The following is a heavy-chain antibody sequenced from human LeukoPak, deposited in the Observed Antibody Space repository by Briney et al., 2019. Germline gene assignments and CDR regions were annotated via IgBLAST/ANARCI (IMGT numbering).Heavy chain of an antibody. Sequence: SETLSLTCTVSGYSISSGYYWGWIRQPPGKGLEWIGSIYHSGSTYYNPSLNSRVTISVDTSKDQFSLRLSSVTAADTAVYYCARVSGSNYGYLDYWGQGTLVTVSS. CDR2: IYHSGST. D-gene: IGHD5-18*01. V-gene: IGHV4-38-2*02. CDR1: GYSISSGYY. J-gene: IGHJ4*02. CDR3: ARVSGSNYGYLDY.